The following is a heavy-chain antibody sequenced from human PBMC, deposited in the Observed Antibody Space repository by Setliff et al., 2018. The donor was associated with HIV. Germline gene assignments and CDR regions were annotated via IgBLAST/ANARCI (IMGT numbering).Heavy chain of an antibody. D-gene: IGHD1-1*01. J-gene: IGHJ5*02. CDR3: ARDIGITTTGKGWFEP. CDR2: INPNSGAT. CDR1: GYTFSGYY. Sequence: ASVKVSCKASGYTFSGYYLHWVRRAPGQGLEWMGWINPNSGATNYAQSFQGRVTMTRDTSTSTAYMDLSSLTSDDTAVYYCARDIGITTTGKGWFEPWGQGTQVTVSS. V-gene: IGHV1-2*02.